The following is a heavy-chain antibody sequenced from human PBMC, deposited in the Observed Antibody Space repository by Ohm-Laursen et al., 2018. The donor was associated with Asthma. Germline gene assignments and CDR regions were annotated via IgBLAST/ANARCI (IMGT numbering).Heavy chain of an antibody. CDR2: ISPASSFI. V-gene: IGHV3-21*01. D-gene: IGHD1-26*01. Sequence: SLRLSCAASGYTLSRYIIHWVRQIPGKGLEWVASISPASSFIYYADSVRGRCTTSRDNARSSVYLQMNSLRAEDTALYYCARIGPEWELPGREYSLHHWGEGTLVTVSS. J-gene: IGHJ1*01. CDR1: GYTLSRYI. CDR3: ARIGPEWELPGREYSLHH.